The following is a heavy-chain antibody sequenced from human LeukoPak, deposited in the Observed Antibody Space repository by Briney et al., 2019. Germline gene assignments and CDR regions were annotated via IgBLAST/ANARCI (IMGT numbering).Heavy chain of an antibody. CDR1: GFTFSSYA. V-gene: IGHV3-30*04. Sequence: PGGSLRLSCAASGFTFSSYAMHWVRQAPGKGLEWVAVISYDGSNKYYADSVKGRFTISRDNSKNTLYLQMNSLGAEDTAVYYCARDGFLEWLLEYYFDYWGQGTLVTVSS. CDR2: ISYDGSNK. D-gene: IGHD3-3*01. CDR3: ARDGFLEWLLEYYFDY. J-gene: IGHJ4*02.